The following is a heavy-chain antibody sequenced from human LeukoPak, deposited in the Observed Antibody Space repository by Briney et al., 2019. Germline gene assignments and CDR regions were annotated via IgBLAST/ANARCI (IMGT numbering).Heavy chain of an antibody. CDR1: RFTFSTFA. J-gene: IGHJ4*02. D-gene: IGHD2-15*01. V-gene: IGHV3-23*01. CDR3: ARGISHDF. CDR2: INGSGGRT. Sequence: GGSLRLSCVASRFTFSTFAMNWVRQAPGKGLEWVSSINGSGGRTAYADSVKGRFTISRDNSRNTLYLQIGSLRAEDTAVYSCARGISHDFWGQGTLVTVSS.